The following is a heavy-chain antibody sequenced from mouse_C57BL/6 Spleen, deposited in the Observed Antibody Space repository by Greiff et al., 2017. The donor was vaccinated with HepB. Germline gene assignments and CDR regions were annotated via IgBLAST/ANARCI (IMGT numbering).Heavy chain of an antibody. V-gene: IGHV1-26*01. Sequence: EVQLQQSGPELVKPGASVKISCKASGYTFTDYYMNWVKQSHGKSLEWIGDINPNNGGTSYNQKFKGKATLTVDKSSSTAYMELRSLTSEDAAVYYCARRKYDYRFAYWGQGTLVTVSA. D-gene: IGHD2-4*01. CDR1: GYTFTDYY. CDR2: INPNNGGT. CDR3: ARRKYDYRFAY. J-gene: IGHJ3*01.